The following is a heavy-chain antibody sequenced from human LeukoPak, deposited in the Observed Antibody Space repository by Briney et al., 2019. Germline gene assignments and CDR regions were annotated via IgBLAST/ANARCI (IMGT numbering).Heavy chain of an antibody. D-gene: IGHD5-12*01. Sequence: ASVKVSCKASGYTFTGSYIHWVRQAPGQGLEWMGWINPSSGDTNYAQKFQGRVTMTRDTSISTAYMELSRLRSDDTAVYYCAKNPYEYYFDYWGQGTLVTVSS. CDR1: GYTFTGSY. J-gene: IGHJ4*02. CDR2: INPSSGDT. V-gene: IGHV1-2*02. CDR3: AKNPYEYYFDY.